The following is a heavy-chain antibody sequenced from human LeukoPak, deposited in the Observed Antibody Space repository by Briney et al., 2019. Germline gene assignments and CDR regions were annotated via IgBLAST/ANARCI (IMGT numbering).Heavy chain of an antibody. V-gene: IGHV3-23*01. CDR1: GFTVSGDY. CDR3: AKGSYYDSSGSFYFDY. Sequence: GGSLRLSCVVSGFTVSGDYISWVRQAPGKGLEWVSGISGSGDNTYYADSVKGRFTISRDNSKNTLYVQVNSLGTEDTAAYYCAKGSYYDSSGSFYFDYWGQGTLVTVSS. D-gene: IGHD3-22*01. J-gene: IGHJ4*02. CDR2: ISGSGDNT.